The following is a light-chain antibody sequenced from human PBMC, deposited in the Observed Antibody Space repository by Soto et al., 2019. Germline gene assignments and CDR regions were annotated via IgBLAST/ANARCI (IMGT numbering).Light chain of an antibody. CDR2: GAS. Sequence: EIMLTQSPGTLSLSPGERATLSCRASQSVSSSYLAWYQQKPGQAPRLLIYGASSRATGIPDRFSGSGSGTDFTLTISNVEPEDFAVYYCQQRSDWLTFGGGTKVDIK. CDR3: QQRSDWLT. J-gene: IGKJ4*01. V-gene: IGKV3D-20*02. CDR1: QSVSSSY.